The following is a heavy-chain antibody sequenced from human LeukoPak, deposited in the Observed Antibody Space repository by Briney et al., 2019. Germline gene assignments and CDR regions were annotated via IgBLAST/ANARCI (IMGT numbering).Heavy chain of an antibody. CDR3: ARDSLERYSSSWYYYYYYMDV. V-gene: IGHV1-46*01. Sequence: ASVKVSCKASGGTFSSYAISWVRQAPGQGLEWMGIINPSGGSTSYAQKFQGRVTMTRDTSTSTVYMELSSLRSEDTAVYYCARDSLERYSSSWYYYYYYMDVWGKGTTVTVSS. CDR1: GGTFSSYA. CDR2: INPSGGST. J-gene: IGHJ6*03. D-gene: IGHD6-13*01.